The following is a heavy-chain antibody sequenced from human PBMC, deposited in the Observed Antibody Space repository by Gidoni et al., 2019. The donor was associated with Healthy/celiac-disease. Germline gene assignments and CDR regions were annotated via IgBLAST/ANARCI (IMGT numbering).Heavy chain of an antibody. Sequence: EVQLLESGGGLVQPGGSLRLPCAASGFTFSSYAMSWVRQAPGKGLEWVSAISGSGGSTYYADSVKGRFTISRDNSKNTLYLQMNSLRAEDTAVYYCAKGAGRYCSGGSCRTFDYWGQGTLVTVSS. J-gene: IGHJ4*02. CDR3: AKGAGRYCSGGSCRTFDY. CDR1: GFTFSSYA. V-gene: IGHV3-23*01. CDR2: ISGSGGST. D-gene: IGHD2-15*01.